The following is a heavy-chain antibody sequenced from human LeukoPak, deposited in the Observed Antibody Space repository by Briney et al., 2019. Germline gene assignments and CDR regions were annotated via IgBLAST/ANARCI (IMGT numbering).Heavy chain of an antibody. J-gene: IGHJ4*02. V-gene: IGHV4-39*01. CDR3: ARVTLAGTPDYFDY. CDR1: GGSIGSSSYY. Sequence: SETLSLTCTVSGGSIGSSSYYWGWIRQPPGKGLEWIGSIYYSGGTYYNPSLKSRVTISVDTSKNQFSLKLSSVTAADTAVYYCARVTLAGTPDYFDYWGQGTLVTVSS. D-gene: IGHD6-13*01. CDR2: IYYSGGT.